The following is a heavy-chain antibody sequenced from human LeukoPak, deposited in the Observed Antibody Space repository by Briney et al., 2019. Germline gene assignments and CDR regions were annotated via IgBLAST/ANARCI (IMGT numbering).Heavy chain of an antibody. J-gene: IGHJ4*02. D-gene: IGHD3-16*02. CDR3: TRAASTSYDYVWGSYRYKY. V-gene: IGHV3-49*03. Sequence: GGSLRLSCTASGFTFGDYAMSWFHRAPGKGLEWVGFIRSKAYGGTTEYAASVKGRFTISRDDSKSIAYLQMNSLKTEDTAVYYCTRAASTSYDYVWGSYRYKYWGQGTLVTVSS. CDR2: IRSKAYGGTT. CDR1: GFTFGDYA.